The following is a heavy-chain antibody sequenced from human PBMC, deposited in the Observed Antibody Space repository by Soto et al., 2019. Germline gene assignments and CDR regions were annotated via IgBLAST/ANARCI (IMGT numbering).Heavy chain of an antibody. CDR3: AKNPYHDYSYGYHFDY. J-gene: IGHJ4*02. CDR2: ISYDGSNK. Sequence: GGSLRLSCAASGFTFSSYGMHWVRQAPGKGLEWVAVISYDGSNKYYADSVKGRFTISRDNSKNTLYLQMNSLRAEDTAVYYCAKNPYHDYSYGYHFDYWGQGTLVTVSS. V-gene: IGHV3-30*18. D-gene: IGHD5-18*01. CDR1: GFTFSSYG.